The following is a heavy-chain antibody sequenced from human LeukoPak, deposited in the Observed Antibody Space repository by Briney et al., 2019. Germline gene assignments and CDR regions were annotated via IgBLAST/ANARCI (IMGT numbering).Heavy chain of an antibody. CDR3: ARQGSYDFWSGYYANRFDP. V-gene: IGHV5-51*01. CDR2: IYPGDSDT. D-gene: IGHD3-3*01. J-gene: IGHJ5*02. Sequence: GESLKISCKGSGYSFTSYWIGWVRQMPGKGLEWMGIIYPGDSDTRYSPSFQGRVTISADKSISTAYLQWSSLKASDTAMYYCARQGSYDFWSGYYANRFDPWGQGTLVTVSS. CDR1: GYSFTSYW.